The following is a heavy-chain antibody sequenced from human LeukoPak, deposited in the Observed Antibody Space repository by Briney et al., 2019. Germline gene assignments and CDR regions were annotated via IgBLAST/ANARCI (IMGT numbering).Heavy chain of an antibody. J-gene: IGHJ6*03. V-gene: IGHV3-23*01. CDR2: ISGSGDNT. CDR1: GFTFSNYA. Sequence: PGGSLRLSCAASGFTFSNYAMSWVRQAPGKGLEWVSTISGSGDNTYYADSVKGRFTISGDNSKNTLYLQMNSLRAEDTAVYYCAKVHRTYYYYMDVWGKGTTVTVSS. CDR3: AKVHRTYYYYMDV.